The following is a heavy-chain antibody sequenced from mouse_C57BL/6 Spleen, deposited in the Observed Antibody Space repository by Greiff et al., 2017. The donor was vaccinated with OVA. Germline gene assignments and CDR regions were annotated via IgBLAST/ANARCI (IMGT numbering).Heavy chain of an antibody. CDR3: ARYYAHFDY. V-gene: IGHV1-69*01. CDR2: IDPSDSYT. Sequence: QVQLQQPGAELVMPGASVKLSCKASGYTFTSYWMHWVKQRPGQGLEWIGEIDPSDSYTNYNQKFKCKSTLTVDKSSSTAYMQLSSLTSKDSAVYYCARYYAHFDYWGQGTTLTVSS. CDR1: GYTFTSYW. J-gene: IGHJ2*01. D-gene: IGHD1-1*01.